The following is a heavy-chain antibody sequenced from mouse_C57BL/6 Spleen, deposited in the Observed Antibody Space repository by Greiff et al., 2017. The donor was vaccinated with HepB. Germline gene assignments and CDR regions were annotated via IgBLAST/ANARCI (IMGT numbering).Heavy chain of an antibody. D-gene: IGHD3-3*01. J-gene: IGHJ2*01. V-gene: IGHV5-17*01. CDR2: IRSGSSTI. CDR3: ARPGGRGYYFDY. CDR1: GFTFGDYG. Sequence: EVKVVESRGGLLKPGGSLKLSCEASGFTFGDYGMHWVCQAREKGLEWVAYIRSGSSTIYYADTVKGRFTISRDNAKNTLFLQMTSLRSEDTAMYYCARPGGRGYYFDYWGQGTTLTVSS.